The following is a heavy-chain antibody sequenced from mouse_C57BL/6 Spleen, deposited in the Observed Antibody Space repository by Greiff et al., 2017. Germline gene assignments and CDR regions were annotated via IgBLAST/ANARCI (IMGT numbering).Heavy chain of an antibody. J-gene: IGHJ2*01. Sequence: VKLQESGAELVRPGASVKLSCKASGYTFTDYYINWVKQRPGQGLEWISRIYPGSGNTYYNEKFKGKATLTTEKSSSTAYMQLSSLTSEDSAVYFCARGGGTGMDYWGQGTTLTVSS. D-gene: IGHD4-1*01. CDR3: ARGGGTGMDY. CDR2: IYPGSGNT. CDR1: GYTFTDYY. V-gene: IGHV1-76*01.